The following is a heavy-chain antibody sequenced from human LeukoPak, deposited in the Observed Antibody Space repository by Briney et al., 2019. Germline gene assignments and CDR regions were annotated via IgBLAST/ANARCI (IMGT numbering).Heavy chain of an antibody. CDR2: ISGSVGST. J-gene: IGHJ4*02. CDR3: AKGRQWELPLDY. V-gene: IGHV3-23*01. CDR1: GFTFSSYA. Sequence: GGSLRLSXAASGFTFSSYAMSWVRQAPGKGLEWVSAISGSVGSTYYAASVKGRFTISRDNSKNTLYLQMNSLRAEDTAVYYCAKGRQWELPLDYWGQGTLVTVSS. D-gene: IGHD1-26*01.